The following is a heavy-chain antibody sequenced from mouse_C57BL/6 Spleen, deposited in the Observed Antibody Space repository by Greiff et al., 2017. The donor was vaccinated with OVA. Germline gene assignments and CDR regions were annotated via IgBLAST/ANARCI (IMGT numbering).Heavy chain of an antibody. Sequence: QVQLQQSGAELVRPGTSVKVSCKASGYAFTNYLIEWVKQRPGQGLEWIGVINPGSGGTNYNEKFKGKATLTADKSSSTAYMQLSSLTSEDSAVYFCARGMVTTNFDYWGQGTTLTVSS. J-gene: IGHJ2*01. V-gene: IGHV1-54*01. CDR3: ARGMVTTNFDY. D-gene: IGHD2-2*01. CDR1: GYAFTNYL. CDR2: INPGSGGT.